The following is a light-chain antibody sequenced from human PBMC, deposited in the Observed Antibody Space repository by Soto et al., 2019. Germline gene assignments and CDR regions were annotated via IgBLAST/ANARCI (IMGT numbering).Light chain of an antibody. CDR1: QSVSSSY. Sequence: IVLTHSPGTLCFSPGEIATLSFRASQSVSSSYLAWYQQKPGQAPRLLIYGASSRATGIPDRFSGSGSGTDFTLTISRLEPEDFAVYYCQQYGSSPTTFGQGTKVDIK. CDR3: QQYGSSPTT. V-gene: IGKV3-20*01. CDR2: GAS. J-gene: IGKJ1*01.